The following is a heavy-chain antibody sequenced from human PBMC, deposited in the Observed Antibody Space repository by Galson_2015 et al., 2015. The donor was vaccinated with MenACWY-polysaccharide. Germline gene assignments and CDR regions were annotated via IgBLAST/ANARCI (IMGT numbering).Heavy chain of an antibody. V-gene: IGHV3-7*01. CDR1: EFSFSSYC. CDR2: IKQDGSDK. CDR3: ARECFIRTTGTSMDV. Sequence: SLRLSCAASEFSFSSYCMSWVRQAPGKGLEWVANIKQDGSDKYYVDSVKGRFTISRDNSKNTLYLQMNSLRAEDTAVYYCARECFIRTTGTSMDVWGQGTTVTVSS. D-gene: IGHD1-1*01. J-gene: IGHJ6*02.